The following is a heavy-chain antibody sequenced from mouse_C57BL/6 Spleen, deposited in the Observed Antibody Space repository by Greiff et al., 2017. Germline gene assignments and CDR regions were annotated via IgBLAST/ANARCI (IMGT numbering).Heavy chain of an antibody. Sequence: VQLQQSGAELVRPGTSVKVSCKASGYAFTNYLIEWVKQRPGQGLEWIGVINPGSGGTNYNEKFKGKATLTADKSSSTAYMQLSSLTSEDSAVYFCARTPNYDYDGFAYWGQGTLVTVSA. CDR3: ARTPNYDYDGFAY. J-gene: IGHJ3*01. CDR1: GYAFTNYL. D-gene: IGHD2-4*01. CDR2: INPGSGGT. V-gene: IGHV1-54*01.